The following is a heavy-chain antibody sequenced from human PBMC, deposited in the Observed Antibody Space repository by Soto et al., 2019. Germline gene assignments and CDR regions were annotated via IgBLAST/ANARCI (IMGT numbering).Heavy chain of an antibody. CDR3: AKFGVVTARSRYYFYGMDV. J-gene: IGHJ6*02. D-gene: IGHD2-21*02. CDR2: ISYDGSNK. CDR1: GFTFSSYG. Sequence: QVQLVEAGGGVVQPGRSLRLSCAASGFTFSSYGMHWVRQAPGQGLEWVAVISYDGSNKYYADSVKGRFTITRDNSKNTLHLQMNSLRAEDTAVYYCAKFGVVTARSRYYFYGMDVWGQGATVNVSS. V-gene: IGHV3-30*18.